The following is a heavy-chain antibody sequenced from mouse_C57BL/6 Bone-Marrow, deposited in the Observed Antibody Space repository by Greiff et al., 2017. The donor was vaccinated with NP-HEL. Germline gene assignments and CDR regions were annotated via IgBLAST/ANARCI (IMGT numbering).Heavy chain of an antibody. D-gene: IGHD1-1*01. CDR3: ATITTVPHFDY. CDR1: GYTFTSYT. J-gene: IGHJ2*01. Sequence: QVTLKESGAELARPGASVKMSCKASGYTFTSYTMHWVKQRPGQGLEWIGYINPSSGYTKYNQKFKDKATLTADKSSSTAYMQLSSLTSEDSAVYYCATITTVPHFDYWGQGTTLTVSS. CDR2: INPSSGYT. V-gene: IGHV1-4*01.